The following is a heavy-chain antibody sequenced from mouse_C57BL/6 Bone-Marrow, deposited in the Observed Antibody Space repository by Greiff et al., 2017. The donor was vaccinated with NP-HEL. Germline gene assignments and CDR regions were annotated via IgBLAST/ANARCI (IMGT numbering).Heavy chain of an antibody. Sequence: QVQLQQSGAELVRPGASVKLSCEASGYTFTDYYINWVKQRPGQGLEWIARIYPGSGNTYYNEKFKGKATLTAEKSSSTAYMQLSRLTSEDSAVYFCARQIYYDLYAMDYWGQGTSVTVSS. CDR2: IYPGSGNT. J-gene: IGHJ4*01. CDR3: ARQIYYDLYAMDY. CDR1: GYTFTDYY. V-gene: IGHV1-76*01. D-gene: IGHD2-4*01.